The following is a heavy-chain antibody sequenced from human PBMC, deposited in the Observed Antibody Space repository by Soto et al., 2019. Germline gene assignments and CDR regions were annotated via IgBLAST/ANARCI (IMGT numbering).Heavy chain of an antibody. CDR2: IYYSGST. Sequence: SETLSLTCTVSGGSISSYYWSWIRQPPGKGLEWIGYIYYSGSTNYNPSLKSRVTISVDTSKNQFSLKLSSVTAADTAVYYCARELVARDSSGQPEGFDYWGQGTLVTVSS. D-gene: IGHD3-22*01. CDR3: ARELVARDSSGQPEGFDY. CDR1: GGSISSYY. V-gene: IGHV4-59*01. J-gene: IGHJ4*02.